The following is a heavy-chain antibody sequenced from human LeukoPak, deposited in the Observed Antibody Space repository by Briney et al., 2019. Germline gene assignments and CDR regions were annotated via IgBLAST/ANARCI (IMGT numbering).Heavy chain of an antibody. CDR3: AKWGDYDILTGYYVPDY. CDR1: GFTFTNYA. CDR2: L. Sequence: GTSLRLSCVASGFTFTNYAMSWVRQAPGKGLEWSQLLKGRFTISRDNSKNTLYLQVNSLRAEDTAVYYCAKWGDYDILTGYYVPDYWGQGTLVTVSS. D-gene: IGHD3-9*01. J-gene: IGHJ4*02. V-gene: IGHV3-23*01.